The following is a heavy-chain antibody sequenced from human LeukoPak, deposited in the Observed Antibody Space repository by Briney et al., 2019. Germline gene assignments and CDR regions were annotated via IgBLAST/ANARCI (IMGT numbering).Heavy chain of an antibody. Sequence: GGSLRLSCAASGFTFSRNAMSWDRQAPGKGLEWVSGISGSGSSTYYADSMKGRFTISRDNSKNTLYLLVNSLRAEDTAVYYCAKTKYGDYSLHAFDIWGQGTMVTVS. D-gene: IGHD4-17*01. V-gene: IGHV3-23*01. J-gene: IGHJ3*02. CDR3: AKTKYGDYSLHAFDI. CDR1: GFTFSRNA. CDR2: ISGSGSST.